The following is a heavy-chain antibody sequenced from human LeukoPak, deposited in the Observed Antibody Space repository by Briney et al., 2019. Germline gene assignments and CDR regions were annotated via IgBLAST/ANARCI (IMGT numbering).Heavy chain of an antibody. CDR3: AREKAGSTGSIDS. V-gene: IGHV4-31*03. J-gene: IGHJ4*02. CDR2: IYYSGST. CDR1: GGSISSGAYY. Sequence: SETLSLTCTVSGGSISSGAYYWSWIRQHPGKGPEWIGYIYYSGSTYYNPSLKSRLTISVDTSKNQFSLKLSSVTAADTAVYYCAREKAGSTGSIDSWGQGTLVTVSS. D-gene: IGHD2-2*01.